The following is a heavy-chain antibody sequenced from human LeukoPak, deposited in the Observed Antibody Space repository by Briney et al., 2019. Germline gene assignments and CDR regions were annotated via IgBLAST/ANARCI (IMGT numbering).Heavy chain of an antibody. CDR1: GGSFSGYY. CDR2: INHSGST. V-gene: IGHV4-34*01. J-gene: IGHJ3*02. CDR3: ARAKTAMVIPQVPDAFDI. D-gene: IGHD5-18*01. Sequence: SETLSLTCAVYGGSFSGYYWSWLRQPPGKGLEWIGEINHSGSTNYNPSLKSRVTISVDTSKNQFSLKLSSVTAADTAVYYCARAKTAMVIPQVPDAFDIWGQGTMVTVSS.